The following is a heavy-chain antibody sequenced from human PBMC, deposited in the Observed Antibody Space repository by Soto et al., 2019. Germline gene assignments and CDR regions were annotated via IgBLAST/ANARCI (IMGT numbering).Heavy chain of an antibody. Sequence: QVQLQASGPRLVKPSQTVSLTCTVSGGSINSGRFYWSWIRQLPGKGLEWIGYIYYSGSSYYNPSLQSRLTISLDTSQNHFSLKLNSVTAADSAVYYCARSYDGDSQLDYWGQGPAVTVSS. D-gene: IGHD4-17*01. J-gene: IGHJ4*02. CDR2: IYYSGSS. CDR3: ARSYDGDSQLDY. CDR1: GGSINSGRFY. V-gene: IGHV4-31*03.